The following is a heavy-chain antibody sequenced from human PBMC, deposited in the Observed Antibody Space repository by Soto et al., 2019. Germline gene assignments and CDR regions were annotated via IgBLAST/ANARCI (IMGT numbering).Heavy chain of an antibody. CDR2: ISAYNGNT. CDR3: AIDVAIVRAGDWFAP. J-gene: IGHJ5*02. Sequence: ASVKVSCKASGYTFTSYGISWVRQAPGQGLEWMGWISAYNGNTNYAQKLQGRVTMTTDTSTSTAYMELRSLRSDDTAVYYCAIDVAIVRAGDWFAPRGQRTPVTVSS. V-gene: IGHV1-18*01. CDR1: GYTFTSYG. D-gene: IGHD3-10*01.